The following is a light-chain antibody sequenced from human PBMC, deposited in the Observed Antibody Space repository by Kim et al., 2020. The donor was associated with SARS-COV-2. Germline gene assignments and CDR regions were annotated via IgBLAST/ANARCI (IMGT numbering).Light chain of an antibody. CDR1: RSIGGQ. Sequence: LSPGEGTTLSCRASRSIGGQLGWYQQKSGQAPRLLIFDTSNRAAGIPARFSGSGSETDYTLTISSLEPEDFAVYYCQQRSDWPLTFGGGTKVDIK. CDR2: DTS. J-gene: IGKJ4*01. CDR3: QQRSDWPLT. V-gene: IGKV3-11*01.